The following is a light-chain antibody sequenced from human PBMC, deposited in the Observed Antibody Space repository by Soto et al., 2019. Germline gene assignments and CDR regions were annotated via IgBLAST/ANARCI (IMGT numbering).Light chain of an antibody. J-gene: IGLJ1*01. CDR2: DVS. CDR3: ISYKSINLYV. V-gene: IGLV2-14*01. CDR1: SSDVGGYEY. Sequence: QSLLPQPSSLSGSPGQSIILSYPGTSSDVGGYEYVSWYQQHAGKAPKLMIYDVSSRASGVSNRFSGSKSGNTASLTISGLQAEDEDDYYCISYKSINLYVLGTGTKVTVL.